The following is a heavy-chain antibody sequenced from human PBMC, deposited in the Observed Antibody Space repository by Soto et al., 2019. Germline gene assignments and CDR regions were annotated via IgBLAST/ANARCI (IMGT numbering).Heavy chain of an antibody. D-gene: IGHD3-16*02. Sequence: RASVKVSCKASGYTFTSYDINWVRQATGQGLEWMGWMNPNSGNTGYAQKFQGRVTMTRNTSISTAYMELSSLRSEDTAVYYCARVRVWGSYRAPRGMDVWGQGTTVTVSS. V-gene: IGHV1-8*01. CDR2: MNPNSGNT. J-gene: IGHJ6*02. CDR3: ARVRVWGSYRAPRGMDV. CDR1: GYTFTSYD.